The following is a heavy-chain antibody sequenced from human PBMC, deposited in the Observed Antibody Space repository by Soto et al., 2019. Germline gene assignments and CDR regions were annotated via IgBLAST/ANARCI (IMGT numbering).Heavy chain of an antibody. CDR1: GFTFSSYA. J-gene: IGHJ4*02. CDR3: VKCQRAGWYLPX. D-gene: IGHD6-19*01. V-gene: IGHV3-23*01. Sequence: GGSLRLSCLASGFTFSSYAMNWARQAPGKGLEWVSSISGSGNNTYYEDSVMGRLTISRYNSKNKVYLQMNSLSAEDTALYYCVKCQRAGWYLPXWGQGAQVTVSX. CDR2: ISGSGNNT.